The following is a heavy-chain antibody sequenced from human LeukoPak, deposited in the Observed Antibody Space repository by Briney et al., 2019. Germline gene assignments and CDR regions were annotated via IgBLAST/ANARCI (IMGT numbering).Heavy chain of an antibody. D-gene: IGHD6-19*01. Sequence: PSETLSLTCTVSGGSISSYYWSWIRQPAGKGLEWIGRIYTSGSTNYNPSLKSRVTMSVGTSKNQFSLKLSSVTAADTAVYYCARWVIAVAGDYFDYWGQGTLVTVSS. CDR2: IYTSGST. CDR1: GGSISSYY. J-gene: IGHJ4*02. CDR3: ARWVIAVAGDYFDY. V-gene: IGHV4-4*07.